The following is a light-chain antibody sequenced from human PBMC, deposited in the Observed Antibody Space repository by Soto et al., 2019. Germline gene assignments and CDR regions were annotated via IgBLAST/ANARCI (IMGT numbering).Light chain of an antibody. J-gene: IGKJ2*01. V-gene: IGKV1-33*01. CDR3: QQYDNPYT. CDR1: QDISNY. Sequence: DIQMTQSPSSLSASVGDRVTITCQASQDISNYLNWYQQKPGKAPKLLIYDASNLETGVPSRFSGSGSGTDFIFTISSLQPEDIATYYCQQYDNPYTFGQGTKLEIK. CDR2: DAS.